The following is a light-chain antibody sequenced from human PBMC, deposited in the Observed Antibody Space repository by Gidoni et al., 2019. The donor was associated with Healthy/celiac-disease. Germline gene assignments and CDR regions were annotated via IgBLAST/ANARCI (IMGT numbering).Light chain of an antibody. CDR2: AAS. CDR3: QQLNSYPLV. V-gene: IGKV1-9*01. J-gene: IGKJ5*01. CDR1: QGISSY. Sequence: DIQLTQSPSFLSASVGDRVTSTCRASQGISSYLAWYQQNPGKAPKLLIYAASTLQSGVLSRFSGSGSGTEFTLTISSLQPEDFATYYCQQLNSYPLVFGQGTRLEIK.